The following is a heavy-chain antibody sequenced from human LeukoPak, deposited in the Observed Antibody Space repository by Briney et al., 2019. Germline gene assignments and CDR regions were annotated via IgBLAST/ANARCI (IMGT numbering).Heavy chain of an antibody. V-gene: IGHV4-34*01. D-gene: IGHD6-13*01. CDR2: INHSGST. Sequence: KPSGTLSLTCAVYGGSFSGYYWSWIRQPPGKGLEWIGEINHSGSTNYNPSLKSRVTISVDTSKNQFSLKLSSVTAADAAVYYCARVVKRAAAGFFGVWYYGMDVWGQGTTVTVSS. CDR3: ARVVKRAAAGFFGVWYYGMDV. CDR1: GGSFSGYY. J-gene: IGHJ6*02.